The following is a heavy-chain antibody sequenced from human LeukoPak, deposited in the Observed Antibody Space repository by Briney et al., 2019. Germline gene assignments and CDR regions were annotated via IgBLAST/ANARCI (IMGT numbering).Heavy chain of an antibody. V-gene: IGHV3-48*01. J-gene: IGHJ4*02. CDR1: GFTFSSYG. CDR2: ISSSSSTI. CDR3: ARGATVVTPDFDY. D-gene: IGHD4-23*01. Sequence: GGSLRLSCAASGFTFSSYGIHWVRQAPGKGLEWVSYISSSSSTIYYADSVKGRFTISRDNAKNSLYLQMNSLRAEDTAVYYCARGATVVTPDFDYWGQGTLVTVSS.